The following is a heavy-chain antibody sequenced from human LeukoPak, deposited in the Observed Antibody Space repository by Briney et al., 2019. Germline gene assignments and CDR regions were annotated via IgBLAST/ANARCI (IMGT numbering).Heavy chain of an antibody. Sequence: GSLRLSCAASGFTFSSYWMNWVRQAPGKGLEWVAAISNDENNKYYADSVKGRFAISRDNSKNTLDLQMNSLRVEDTAVYYCVGEVGPRDFGNRGQGRLVTVSS. CDR3: VGEVGPRDFGN. CDR1: GFTFSSYW. D-gene: IGHD1-26*01. J-gene: IGHJ4*02. CDR2: ISNDENNK. V-gene: IGHV3-30*09.